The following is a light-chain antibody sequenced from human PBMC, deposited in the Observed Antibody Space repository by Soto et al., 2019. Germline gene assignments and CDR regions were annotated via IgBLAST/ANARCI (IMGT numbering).Light chain of an antibody. J-gene: IGKJ5*01. CDR2: GAS. CDR3: QQYGSFIT. Sequence: EIVLTQSPSTLSLSPGERATLSCRASQSVGSYLGWYQQKPGQAPRPLIYGASSRATGIPDRLSGSGSGTDFTPTISRLEPEDFAVYYCQQYGSFITFGQGTRLEIK. V-gene: IGKV3-20*01. CDR1: QSVGSY.